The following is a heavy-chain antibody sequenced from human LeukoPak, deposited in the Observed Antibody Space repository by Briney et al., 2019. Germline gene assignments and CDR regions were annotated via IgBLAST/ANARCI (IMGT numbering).Heavy chain of an antibody. J-gene: IGHJ4*02. Sequence: PSETRSLTCAVYGGSFSGYYWSWIRQPPGKGWEWIREINHSGSSNNNPTLKSRVSIAVDTSKTQFSLKLSSVTAADTAVYYCARDDRIAVAGQDYWGQGTLVTVSS. V-gene: IGHV4-34*01. CDR3: ARDDRIAVAGQDY. CDR1: GGSFSGYY. D-gene: IGHD6-19*01. CDR2: INHSGSS.